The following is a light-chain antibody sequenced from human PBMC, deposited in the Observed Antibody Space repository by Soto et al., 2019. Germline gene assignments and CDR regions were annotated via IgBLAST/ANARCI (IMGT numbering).Light chain of an antibody. J-gene: IGLJ2*01. CDR1: SSDIGASDY. V-gene: IGLV2-14*03. CDR3: SSDAL. CDR2: NVN. Sequence: QSALTQPASVSGSPGQSITISCTGTSSDIGASDYVSWYQQHPDKAPKLIVYNVNYRPSGISSRFSGSKSGNTASLTISRLQAEDEGDYFCSSDALFGGGTKVTVL.